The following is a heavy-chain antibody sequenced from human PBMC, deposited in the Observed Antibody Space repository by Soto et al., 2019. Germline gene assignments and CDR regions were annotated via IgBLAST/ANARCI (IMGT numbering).Heavy chain of an antibody. Sequence: GGSLRLSCAASGFTFSSYAMHWVRQAPGKGLEWVAVISYDGSNEYYADSVKGRFTISRDNSKNTLYLQMNSLRAEDTAVYYCARGAGSSSSGSNYYYGMDVWGQGTTVTVSS. V-gene: IGHV3-30-3*01. J-gene: IGHJ6*02. CDR1: GFTFSSYA. CDR3: ARGAGSSSSGSNYYYGMDV. CDR2: ISYDGSNE. D-gene: IGHD6-6*01.